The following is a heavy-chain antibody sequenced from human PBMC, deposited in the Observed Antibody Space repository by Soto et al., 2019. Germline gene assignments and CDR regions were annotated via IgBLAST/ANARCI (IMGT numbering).Heavy chain of an antibody. CDR1: GFTFIKYA. D-gene: IGHD3-9*01. J-gene: IGHJ6*02. V-gene: IGHV3-30-3*01. Sequence: HPGGSLRLSCAASGFTFIKYALHWVRQAPGKGLEWVAVISYDGSNKDSADSVKGRFTISRDNSKNTLFLQMNSLRVEDTAVYYCARVLSGDWYYYYGMDVWGQGTTVTVSS. CDR3: ARVLSGDWYYYYGMDV. CDR2: ISYDGSNK.